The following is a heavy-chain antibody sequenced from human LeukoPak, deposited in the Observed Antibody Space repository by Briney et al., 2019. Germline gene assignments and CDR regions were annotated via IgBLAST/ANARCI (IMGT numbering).Heavy chain of an antibody. J-gene: IGHJ4*02. CDR3: ARALDYYDSSGYIDY. CDR2: VSNTGGFT. Sequence: GGSLRLSCVTSGFTFTSSAMSWVRQAPGKGLEWVASVSNTGGFTYHADSMKGRFTISRDNSKNTLFLQMKSLRAEDTAVYYCARALDYYDSSGYIDYWGQGTLVTVSS. CDR1: GFTFTSSA. D-gene: IGHD3-22*01. V-gene: IGHV3-23*01.